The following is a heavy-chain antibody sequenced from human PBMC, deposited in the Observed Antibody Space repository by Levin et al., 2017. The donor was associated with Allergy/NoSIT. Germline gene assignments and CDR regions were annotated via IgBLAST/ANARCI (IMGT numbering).Heavy chain of an antibody. D-gene: IGHD2-2*01. CDR1: GGSFSGYY. J-gene: IGHJ4*02. V-gene: IGHV4-34*01. CDR3: ARGGGRYQLLWTRPIDY. Sequence: SETLSLTCAVYGGSFSGYYWSWIRQPPGKGLEWIGEINHSGSTNYNPSLKSRVTISVDTSKNQFSLKLSSVTAADTAVYYCARGGGRYQLLWTRPIDYWGQGTLVTVSS. CDR2: INHSGST.